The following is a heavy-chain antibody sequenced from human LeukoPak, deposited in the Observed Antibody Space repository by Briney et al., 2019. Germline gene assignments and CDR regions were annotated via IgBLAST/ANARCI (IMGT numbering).Heavy chain of an antibody. Sequence: GSLRLSCAASGFTFSDYYMSWIRQAPGRGLECISHISSSGTYTKYADSVKGRFTISRDNAKDSLYLQMNSLRAEDTAVYYCAREGRSGSYLGRFDPWGQGTLVTVSS. CDR1: GFTFSDYY. D-gene: IGHD1-26*01. CDR2: ISSSGTYT. J-gene: IGHJ5*02. V-gene: IGHV3-11*05. CDR3: AREGRSGSYLGRFDP.